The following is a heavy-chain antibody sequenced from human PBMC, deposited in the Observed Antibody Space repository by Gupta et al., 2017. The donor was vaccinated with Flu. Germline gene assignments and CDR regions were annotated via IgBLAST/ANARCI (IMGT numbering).Heavy chain of an antibody. Sequence: TFSSYAMSWVRQAPGKGLEWVSAISGSGGSTYYADSVKGRFTISRDNSKNTLYLQMNSLRAEDTAVYYFAKDSGYNKYFDYWGQGTLVTVSS. V-gene: IGHV3-23*01. CDR1: TFSSYA. CDR2: ISGSGGST. CDR3: AKDSGYNKYFDY. J-gene: IGHJ4*02. D-gene: IGHD5-18*01.